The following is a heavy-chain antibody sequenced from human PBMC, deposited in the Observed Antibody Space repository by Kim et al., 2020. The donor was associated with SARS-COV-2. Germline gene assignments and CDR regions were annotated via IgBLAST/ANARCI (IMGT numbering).Heavy chain of an antibody. D-gene: IGHD3-22*01. CDR1: GYTFTGYY. CDR3: ARDYQELVSSGYDS. V-gene: IGHV1-2*06. Sequence: ASVKVSCKASGYTFTGYYMHWVRQAPGQGLEWMGRINPNSGGTNYAQKFQGRVTMTRDTSISAAYMELSRLRSDDTAVYYCARDYQELVSSGYDSWGQGTLVTVSS. J-gene: IGHJ4*02. CDR2: INPNSGGT.